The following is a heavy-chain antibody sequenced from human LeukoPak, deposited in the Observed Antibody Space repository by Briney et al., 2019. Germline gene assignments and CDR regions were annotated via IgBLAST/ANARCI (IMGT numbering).Heavy chain of an antibody. CDR2: IKEDGSEK. D-gene: IGHD2-8*01. Sequence: GGSLRLSCAASGFTFSNYWMTWVRQSPGKGLEWVANIKEDGSEKYYVDSVKGRFTVSRDNAENSLYLQMNSLRDEDTAVYYCARNPAGVGDYWGQGTLVTVSS. CDR1: GFTFSNYW. CDR3: ARNPAGVGDY. V-gene: IGHV3-7*02. J-gene: IGHJ4*02.